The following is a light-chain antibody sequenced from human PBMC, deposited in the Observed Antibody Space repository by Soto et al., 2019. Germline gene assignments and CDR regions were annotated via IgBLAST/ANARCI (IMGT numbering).Light chain of an antibody. CDR1: SSDVGGYNY. J-gene: IGLJ2*01. Sequence: QSVLTQPPSASGSPGQSVTISCTGTSSDVGGYNYVSWYQQHPGKAPKLMISEVSKRPSGVPDRFSGSKYGNTASLTVSGLQAEDEAEYYCSSFAGNNNLVFGGGTKVTVL. V-gene: IGLV2-8*01. CDR3: SSFAGNNNLV. CDR2: EVS.